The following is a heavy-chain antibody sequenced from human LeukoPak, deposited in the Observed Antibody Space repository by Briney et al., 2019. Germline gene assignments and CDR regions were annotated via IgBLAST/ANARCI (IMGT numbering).Heavy chain of an antibody. CDR2: ISDTGFYT. Sequence: PGGSLRLSCGVSGFTFSSFTMTWVRQAPGKGLEWVSAISDTGFYTYYADSVKGRFTISRDNSKNTLYLQMNSLSAEDTAVYYCAKDRLWYYGSEKYYRDTYFDFWGQGTLVTVSS. D-gene: IGHD3-10*01. CDR1: GFTFSSFT. J-gene: IGHJ4*02. V-gene: IGHV3-23*01. CDR3: AKDRLWYYGSEKYYRDTYFDF.